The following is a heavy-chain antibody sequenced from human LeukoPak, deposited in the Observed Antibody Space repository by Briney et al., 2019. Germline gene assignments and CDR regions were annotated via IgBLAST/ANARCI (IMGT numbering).Heavy chain of an antibody. D-gene: IGHD3-22*01. CDR3: AREAPYYYDSSGYLIDY. Sequence: GGSLRLSCEASGFSFSTFWMNWVRQAPGKGLEWVANINPDGSERYYVDSVKGRFSISRDSAKSSLYLHMNSLRVEDTAVYYCAREAPYYYDSSGYLIDYWGQGTLVTVSS. V-gene: IGHV3-7*05. CDR2: INPDGSER. J-gene: IGHJ4*02. CDR1: GFSFSTFW.